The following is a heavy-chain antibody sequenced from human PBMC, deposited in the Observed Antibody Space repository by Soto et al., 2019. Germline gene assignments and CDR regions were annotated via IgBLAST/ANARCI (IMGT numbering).Heavy chain of an antibody. Sequence: PMRVACGASGCTISGYAMRRVSKAPGKGLEWLAAVSCGGGNKYAADYVKARFTISRDNSKNTLYLQMNSLRAEDTAVYYCARPHCGGDCLRWYFDLWGRGTVVTVSS. D-gene: IGHD2-21*02. CDR1: GCTISGYA. V-gene: IGHV3-30*04. CDR3: ARPHCGGDCLRWYFDL. CDR2: VSCGGGNK. J-gene: IGHJ2*01.